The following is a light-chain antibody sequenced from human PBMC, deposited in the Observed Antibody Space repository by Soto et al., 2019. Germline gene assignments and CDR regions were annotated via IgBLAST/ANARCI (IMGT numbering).Light chain of an antibody. CDR2: DVS. CDR3: SSYTSCSTRV. J-gene: IGLJ2*01. CDR1: SSDVGGYNY. Sequence: QSALTQPASVSGSPGQSITISCTGTSSDVGGYNYVSWYQQHPGKAPKLRIYDVSNRPSGVANRFSGSKSGNTASLTISGLQAEDEADYYCSSYTSCSTRVFGGGTKLTVL. V-gene: IGLV2-14*01.